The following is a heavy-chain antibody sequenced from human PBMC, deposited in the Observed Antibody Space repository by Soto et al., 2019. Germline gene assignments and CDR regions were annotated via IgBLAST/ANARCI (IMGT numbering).Heavy chain of an antibody. CDR1: GGTFSSYT. V-gene: IGHV1-69*02. J-gene: IGHJ4*02. CDR2: IIPILGIA. D-gene: IGHD2-2*01. Sequence: ASVKVSCKASGGTFSSYTISWVRQAPGQGLEWMGRIIPILGIANYAQKFQGRVTITADKSTSTAYMELGSLRSEDTAVYYCAPTGYCSSTSCREPIDYWGQGTLVTVSS. CDR3: APTGYCSSTSCREPIDY.